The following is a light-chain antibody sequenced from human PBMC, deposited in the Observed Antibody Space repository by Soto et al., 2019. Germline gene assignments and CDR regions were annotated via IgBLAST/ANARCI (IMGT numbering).Light chain of an antibody. CDR2: AAS. CDR1: QSISSY. J-gene: IGKJ2*01. CDR3: QQSYSIPYT. V-gene: IGKV1-39*01. Sequence: DIQMTQSPSSLSTSVGDRVTITCRASQSISSYLNWYQQKPGEAPKLLIYAASTLQSGVPSRFSGSGSGTDFTLAISSLQPEDFATYHCQQSYSIPYTFGQGTKVDIK.